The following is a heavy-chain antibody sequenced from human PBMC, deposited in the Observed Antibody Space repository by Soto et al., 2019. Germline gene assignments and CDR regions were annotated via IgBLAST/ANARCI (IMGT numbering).Heavy chain of an antibody. D-gene: IGHD3-10*01. CDR2: ISAYNGNT. CDR1: GYTFTSYG. CDR3: ARVESMYYYGSGTL. Sequence: GASVKVSCKASGYTFTSYGISWVRQAPGQGLEWMGWISAYNGNTNYAQKLQGRVTMTTDTSTSTAYMELRSLRSDDTAVYYCARVESMYYYGSGTLWGQGTLVTVSS. J-gene: IGHJ4*02. V-gene: IGHV1-18*01.